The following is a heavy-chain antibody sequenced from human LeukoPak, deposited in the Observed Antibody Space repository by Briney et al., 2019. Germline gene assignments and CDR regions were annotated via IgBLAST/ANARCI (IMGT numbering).Heavy chain of an antibody. D-gene: IGHD4-17*01. CDR2: ISSNGSTI. CDR1: GYTFSSYE. J-gene: IGHJ2*01. Sequence: PGGSLRLSCAASGYTFSSYEMNWVRQAPGKGLEWVSYISSNGSTIYYADSVKGRFTISRDNAKNSLYLQMNSLRAEDTAVYYCARMYGDYISGRYFDLWGRGTLVTVSS. CDR3: ARMYGDYISGRYFDL. V-gene: IGHV3-48*03.